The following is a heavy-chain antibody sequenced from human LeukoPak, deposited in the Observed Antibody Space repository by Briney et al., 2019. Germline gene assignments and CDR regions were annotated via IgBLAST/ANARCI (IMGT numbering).Heavy chain of an antibody. CDR1: GGSISSYY. Sequence: PSETLSLTCTVSGGSISSYYWSWVRQPPGKGLEWIGTIYYTGSTYYHPSLKSRVTISVDTSRNQFSLKLSSVTAADTAVYYCARGYCSGDSCYPEYWGQGTLVTVSS. CDR3: ARGYCSGDSCYPEY. D-gene: IGHD2-15*01. CDR2: IYYTGST. V-gene: IGHV4-59*04. J-gene: IGHJ4*02.